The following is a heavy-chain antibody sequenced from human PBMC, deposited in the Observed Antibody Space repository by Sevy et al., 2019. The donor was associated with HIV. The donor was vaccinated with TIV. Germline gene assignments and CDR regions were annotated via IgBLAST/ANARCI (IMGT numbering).Heavy chain of an antibody. CDR3: ASLRCSSTSCYSGYYGMDV. Sequence: SETLSLTCTVSGGSISSSSYYWGWIRQPPGKGLEWIRSIYYSGSTYYNPSLKSRVIISVDASKNQFSLKLSSVTAADTAVYYCASLRCSSTSCYSGYYGMDVWGQGTTVTVSS. V-gene: IGHV4-39*01. CDR2: IYYSGST. J-gene: IGHJ6*02. D-gene: IGHD2-2*02. CDR1: GGSISSSSYY.